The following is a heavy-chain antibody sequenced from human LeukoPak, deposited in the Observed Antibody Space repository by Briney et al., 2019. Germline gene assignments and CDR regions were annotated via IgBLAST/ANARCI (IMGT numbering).Heavy chain of an antibody. CDR2: IKQDGSEK. D-gene: IGHD3-3*01. J-gene: IGHJ3*02. Sequence: GGSLRLSCAASGFTFSSYWMSWVRQAPGKGLEWVANIKQDGSEKYYVDSVKGRFTISRDNAKNSLYLQMNSLRAEDTAVYYCAVSITIFGDPYFDIWGQGTMVTVSS. CDR3: AVSITIFGDPYFDI. V-gene: IGHV3-7*01. CDR1: GFTFSSYW.